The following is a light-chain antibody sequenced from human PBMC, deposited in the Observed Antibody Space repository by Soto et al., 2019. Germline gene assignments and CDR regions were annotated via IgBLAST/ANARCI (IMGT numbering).Light chain of an antibody. Sequence: EIVLTQPPATLSLSPGERATLSCRASKRVSSYLAWYQQKPGQAPRLLMYDTSNRAPGIPARFSGSGSGTDFTLTISSLEPEDFAVYFCQQRSKFLWTFGQGTKVDI. CDR2: DTS. CDR3: QQRSKFLWT. V-gene: IGKV3-11*01. J-gene: IGKJ1*01. CDR1: KRVSSY.